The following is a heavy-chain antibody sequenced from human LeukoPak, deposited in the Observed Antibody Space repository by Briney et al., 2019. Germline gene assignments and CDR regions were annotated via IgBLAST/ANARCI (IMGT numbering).Heavy chain of an antibody. CDR1: GFTFSDYY. V-gene: IGHV3-11*04. J-gene: IGHJ4*02. Sequence: PGGSLRLSCAASGFTFSDYYMSWIRQAPGKGLEWVSYISSSSSTIYYADSVKGRFTISRDNAKNSLYLQMNSLRAEDTAVYYCARERNCGGDCYLGLDYWGQGTLVTVSS. CDR2: ISSSSSTI. CDR3: ARERNCGGDCYLGLDY. D-gene: IGHD2-21*02.